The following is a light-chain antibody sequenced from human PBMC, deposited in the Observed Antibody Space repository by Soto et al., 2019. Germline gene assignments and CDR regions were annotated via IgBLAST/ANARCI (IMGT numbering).Light chain of an antibody. Sequence: QSVLTQPASVSGSPGQSITISCTGTSSDVGGYDYVSWYQQHPGKAPKLMIYDDSNRPSGVSNRFSGSKSGNTASLTISGLQAEDEADYYCSSYTSSNTLVVFGGGTKLTVL. CDR2: DDS. CDR1: SSDVGGYDY. V-gene: IGLV2-14*03. CDR3: SSYTSSNTLVV. J-gene: IGLJ2*01.